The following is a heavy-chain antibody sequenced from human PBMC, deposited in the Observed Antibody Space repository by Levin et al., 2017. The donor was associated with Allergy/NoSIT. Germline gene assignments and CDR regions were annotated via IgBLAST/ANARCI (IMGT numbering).Heavy chain of an antibody. Sequence: SETLSLTCAVYGGSFSGYYWSWIRQPPGKGLEWIGEINHSGSTNYNPSLKSRVTISVDTSKNQFSLKLSSVTAADTAVYYCARLYCSGGSCYRKFDYWGQGTLVTVSS. V-gene: IGHV4-34*01. D-gene: IGHD2-15*01. CDR1: GGSFSGYY. CDR2: INHSGST. J-gene: IGHJ4*02. CDR3: ARLYCSGGSCYRKFDY.